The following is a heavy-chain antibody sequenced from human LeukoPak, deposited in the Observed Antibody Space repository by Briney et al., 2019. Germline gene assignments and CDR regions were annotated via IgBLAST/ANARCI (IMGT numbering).Heavy chain of an antibody. CDR2: INPSGGST. CDR1: GYTFTSYY. CDR3: MREGPGTYYFDF. J-gene: IGHJ4*02. Sequence: ASVKVSCKASGYTFTSYYMHWVRQAPGQGLEWMGIINPSGGSTSYAQKFQGRVTMTRDTSTSAVFMELSSLISDDTAVYYCMREGPGTYYFDFWGQGTLVTVSS. V-gene: IGHV1-46*01.